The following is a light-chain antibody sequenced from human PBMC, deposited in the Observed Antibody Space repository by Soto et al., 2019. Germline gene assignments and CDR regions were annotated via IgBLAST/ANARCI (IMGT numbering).Light chain of an antibody. CDR1: SSDVGGYDY. CDR3: SSYAGSNILV. V-gene: IGLV2-8*01. Sequence: QSALTQPPSASGSPGQSVTISRTGTSSDVGGYDYVSWYQQHPGKAPKLMIYEVSKRPSGVPDRFSGSKSGNTASLTVSGLQAEDEADYYCSSYAGSNILVFGGGTKLTVL. CDR2: EVS. J-gene: IGLJ2*01.